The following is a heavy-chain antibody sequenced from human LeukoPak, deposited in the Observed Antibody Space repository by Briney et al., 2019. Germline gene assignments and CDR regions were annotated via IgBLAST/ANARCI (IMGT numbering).Heavy chain of an antibody. J-gene: IGHJ4*02. V-gene: IGHV3-48*01. CDR1: GFTFSCYS. CDR2: ISSSSSTI. Sequence: PGGSLRLSCAASGFTFSCYSMNWVRQAPGKGLERVSYISSSSSTIYYADSVKGRFTISRDNAKNSLYLQMNSLRAEDTAVYYCARGRVITMVRGVLVYWGQGTLVTVSS. CDR3: ARGRVITMVRGVLVY. D-gene: IGHD3-10*01.